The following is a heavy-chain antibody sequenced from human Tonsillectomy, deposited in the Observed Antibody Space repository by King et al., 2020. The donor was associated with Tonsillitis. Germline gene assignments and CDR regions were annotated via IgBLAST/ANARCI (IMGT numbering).Heavy chain of an antibody. Sequence: VQLQESGPGLVKPSETLSLTCTVSGGSISSYYWSWIRQPPGKGLEWIGYIYYSGSTNYNPSLKSRVTISVDTSKNQFSLKLSSVTAADTAVYYCARVPGPGVSARLYYYYYYMDVWGKGTTVTVSS. CDR3: ARVPGPGVSARLYYYYYYMDV. D-gene: IGHD6-6*01. V-gene: IGHV4-59*01. CDR2: IYYSGST. J-gene: IGHJ6*03. CDR1: GGSISSYY.